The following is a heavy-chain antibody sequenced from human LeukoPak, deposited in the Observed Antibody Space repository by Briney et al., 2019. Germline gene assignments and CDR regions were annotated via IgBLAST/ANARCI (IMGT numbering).Heavy chain of an antibody. CDR3: VREGREGYNYPALDF. J-gene: IGHJ4*02. V-gene: IGHV3-7*05. Sequence: GGSLRLSCVASGFSFGSYWMAWVRQAPGKGLEWVANMKHDGIEKYHVDSVKGRFTISRDNTKNSLYLHMSSLTVEDSAVYCCVREGREGYNYPALDFWGQGILVTVSS. CDR2: MKHDGIEK. D-gene: IGHD5-24*01. CDR1: GFSFGSYW.